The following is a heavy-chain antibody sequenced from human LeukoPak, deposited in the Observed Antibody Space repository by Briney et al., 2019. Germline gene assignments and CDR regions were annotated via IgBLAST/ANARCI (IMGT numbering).Heavy chain of an antibody. CDR2: IYTSGST. V-gene: IGHV4-4*07. CDR3: ARTDYSNYYYYYYMDV. Sequence: AGTLRLTCTVSGGSISSYYWSWIRQPAGKGLEWIGPIYTSGSTNYNPSLKRRVAMSVDTSKNQFSLKLSSVTAADTAVYYCARTDYSNYYYYYYMDVWGKGTTVTVSS. J-gene: IGHJ6*03. D-gene: IGHD4-11*01. CDR1: GGSISSYY.